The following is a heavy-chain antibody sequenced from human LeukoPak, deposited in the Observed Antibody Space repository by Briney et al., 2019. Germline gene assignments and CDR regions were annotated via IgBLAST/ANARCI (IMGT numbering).Heavy chain of an antibody. V-gene: IGHV3-66*01. CDR1: GFTVSSNH. J-gene: IGHJ4*02. Sequence: GGSLRLSCAASGFTVSSNHMTWVRQAPGKGLEWVSVTYSGGSTYYADSVKGRFIISRDNSKNTLYLQMHSLRAEDSAVYYCARDRRDSSGYYYPTWDHWGQGTLVTVSS. D-gene: IGHD3-22*01. CDR3: ARDRRDSSGYYYPTWDH. CDR2: TYSGGST.